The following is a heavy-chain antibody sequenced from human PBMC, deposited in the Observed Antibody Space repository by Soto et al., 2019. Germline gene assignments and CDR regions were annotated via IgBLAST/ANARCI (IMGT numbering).Heavy chain of an antibody. D-gene: IGHD2-8*01. J-gene: IGHJ4*02. CDR3: ASRSATVLSLKY. CDR2: FSGSCGST. V-gene: IGHV3-23*01. Sequence: GGSLRLSCVASGFSFSSYAMNWVRQAPGKGMGWVSTFSGSCGSTYYADSVQGRLTVSRDNSKNTLYLQMNSLRAEDMAVYYCASRSATVLSLKYWGPGTQVTVSS. CDR1: GFSFSSYA.